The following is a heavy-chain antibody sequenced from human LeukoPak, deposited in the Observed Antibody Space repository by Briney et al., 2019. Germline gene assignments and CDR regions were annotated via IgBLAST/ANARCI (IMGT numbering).Heavy chain of an antibody. D-gene: IGHD3-3*01. CDR3: TTTELRFLEWLSNFDY. CDR1: GFTFSNAW. V-gene: IGHV3-15*01. J-gene: IGHJ4*02. CDR2: IQGKTDGGTT. Sequence: PGGSLRLSCAASGFTFSNAWMSWVRQAPGKGLEWVGRIQGKTDGGTTDYAAPVKGRFTISRDDSKNTLYLQMNSLKTEDTAVYCCTTTELRFLEWLSNFDYWGQGTLVTVSS.